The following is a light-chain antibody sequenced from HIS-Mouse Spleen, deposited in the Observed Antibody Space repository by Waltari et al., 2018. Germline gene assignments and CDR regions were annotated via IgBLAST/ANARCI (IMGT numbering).Light chain of an antibody. CDR3: CSYAGSYTLV. Sequence: QSALTHPRSASGSPGQPVTISCTGTSGAVGGYNYVSWYQHHQVTAPKLMIYDVSKRPSGVPDRFSGSKSGNTASLTISGLQAEDEADYYCCSYAGSYTLVFGGGTKLTVL. CDR2: DVS. V-gene: IGLV2-11*01. J-gene: IGLJ2*01. CDR1: SGAVGGYNY.